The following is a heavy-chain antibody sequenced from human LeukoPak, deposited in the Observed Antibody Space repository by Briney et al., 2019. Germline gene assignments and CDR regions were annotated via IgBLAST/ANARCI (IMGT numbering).Heavy chain of an antibody. Sequence: GRSLRLSCAASGFTFSSYGMHWVRQAPGKGLEWVAVISYDGSNKYYADSVKGRLTISRDNSKNTLYLQMNSLRAEDTAVYYCAKASPYGSGSYYKNGMDVWGQGTTVTVSS. V-gene: IGHV3-30*18. CDR1: GFTFSSYG. CDR2: ISYDGSNK. D-gene: IGHD3-10*01. CDR3: AKASPYGSGSYYKNGMDV. J-gene: IGHJ6*02.